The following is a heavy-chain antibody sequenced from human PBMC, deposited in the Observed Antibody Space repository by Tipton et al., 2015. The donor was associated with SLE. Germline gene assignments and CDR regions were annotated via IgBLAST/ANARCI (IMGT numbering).Heavy chain of an antibody. Sequence: SLRLSCAASGFTVSDNPMTWVRQAPGKGLEWVSVIYSGGSTYYADSVKGRFTISRDNSKNTLYFQLNSLRVEDTAVYYCVAKWLRWGQGTLVTVSS. J-gene: IGHJ4*02. CDR1: GFTVSDNP. CDR3: VAKWLR. CDR2: IYSGGST. V-gene: IGHV3-53*05. D-gene: IGHD5-12*01.